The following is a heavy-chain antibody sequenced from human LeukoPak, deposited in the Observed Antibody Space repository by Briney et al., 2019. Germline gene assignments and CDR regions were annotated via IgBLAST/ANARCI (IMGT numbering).Heavy chain of an antibody. CDR2: IYYSGST. CDR1: GGSISSGGYY. J-gene: IGHJ6*02. Sequence: SETLSLTGTVSGGSISSGGYYWSWIRQHPGKGLEWVGYIYYSGSTYYNPPLKSRVTISVDTSKNQFSLKLSSVTAADTAVYYCARGSMVRGAKSPEYYYYGMDVWGQGTTVTVSS. CDR3: ARGSMVRGAKSPEYYYYGMDV. D-gene: IGHD3-10*01. V-gene: IGHV4-31*03.